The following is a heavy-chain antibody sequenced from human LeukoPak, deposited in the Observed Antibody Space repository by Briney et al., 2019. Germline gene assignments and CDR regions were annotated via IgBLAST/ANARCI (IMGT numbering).Heavy chain of an antibody. V-gene: IGHV4-34*01. CDR2: INHSGST. D-gene: IGHD3-3*01. J-gene: IGHJ4*02. CDR3: TRERVAPLLGIDY. Sequence: SETLSLTCAVYGGSFSGYYWSWIRQPPGKGLEWIGEINHSGSTNYNPSLKSRVTISVDTSKNQFSLKLSSMTAADTAVYYCTRERVAPLLGIDYWGQGTLVTVSS. CDR1: GGSFSGYY.